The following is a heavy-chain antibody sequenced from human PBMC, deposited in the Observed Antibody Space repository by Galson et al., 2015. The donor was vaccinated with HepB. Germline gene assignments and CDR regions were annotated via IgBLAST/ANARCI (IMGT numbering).Heavy chain of an antibody. CDR3: AVAGPLGY. Sequence: SLRLSCAASGFTFSSYSMNWVRQAPGKGLEWVSSVSSSSSYIYYADSVKGRFTISRDNAKNSLYLQMNSLRAEDTAVYYCAVAGPLGYWGQGTLVTVSS. CDR1: GFTFSSYS. CDR2: VSSSSSYI. V-gene: IGHV3-21*01. J-gene: IGHJ4*02. D-gene: IGHD6-19*01.